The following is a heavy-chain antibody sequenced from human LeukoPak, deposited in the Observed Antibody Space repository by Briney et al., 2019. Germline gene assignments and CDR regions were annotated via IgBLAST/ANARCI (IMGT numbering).Heavy chain of an antibody. V-gene: IGHV1-69*05. CDR3: ARADRYHYYLDV. Sequence: SVKVSCKASGGTFSSYSITWVRQAPGQGLEWMGGIMPLFNTANYAQQFQGRVTITTDESTSTAYMELSSLRFEDTAMYYCARADRYHYYLDVWGKGTTVTVSS. J-gene: IGHJ6*03. CDR1: GGTFSSYS. CDR2: IMPLFNTA.